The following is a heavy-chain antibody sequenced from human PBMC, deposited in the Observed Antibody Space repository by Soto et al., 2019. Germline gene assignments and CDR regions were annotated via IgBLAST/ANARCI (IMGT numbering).Heavy chain of an antibody. CDR1: GYAFSNYW. J-gene: IGHJ4*02. CDR2: VSPDGSEK. V-gene: IGHV3-7*05. CDR3: VRWAK. D-gene: IGHD1-26*01. Sequence: EVQLVQSGGGLVQPGGSLRLSCAASGYAFSNYWMSWVRQAPGKGPQWVGNVSPDGSEKYYVDSVRGRFTISRDNAKNSLYLQMNSLRVEDTAVYYCVRWAKWGQGLLVTVSS.